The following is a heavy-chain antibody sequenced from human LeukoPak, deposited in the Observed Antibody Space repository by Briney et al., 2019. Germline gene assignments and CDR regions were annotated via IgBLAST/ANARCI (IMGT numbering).Heavy chain of an antibody. CDR3: ARDDRQLLWSY. Sequence: ASVKVSCKASGYTFTSYGISWVRQAPGQGLEWMGWISAYNGNTNYAQKLQGRVTMTTDTSTSTAYMELRSLRPDDTAAYYCARDDRQLLWSYWGQGTLVTVSS. V-gene: IGHV1-18*01. J-gene: IGHJ4*02. CDR2: ISAYNGNT. D-gene: IGHD3-10*01. CDR1: GYTFTSYG.